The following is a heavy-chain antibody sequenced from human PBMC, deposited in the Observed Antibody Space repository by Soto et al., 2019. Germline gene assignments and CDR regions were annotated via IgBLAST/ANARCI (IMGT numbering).Heavy chain of an antibody. Sequence: SVKVSCKASGGTFSSYAISWVRQAPGQGLEWMGGIIPIFGTANYAQKFQGRVTITADESTSTAYMELSSLRSEDTAVYYCARAISWYGGYYYYYGMDVWGQGTTVTVSS. V-gene: IGHV1-69*13. CDR2: IIPIFGTA. CDR1: GGTFSSYA. J-gene: IGHJ6*02. D-gene: IGHD6-13*01. CDR3: ARAISWYGGYYYYYGMDV.